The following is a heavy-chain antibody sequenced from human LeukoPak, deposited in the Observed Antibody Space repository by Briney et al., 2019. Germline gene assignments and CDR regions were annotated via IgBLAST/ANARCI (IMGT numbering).Heavy chain of an antibody. Sequence: GASVKVSCKASGGTFSSYAISWVRQAPGQGLEWMGGIIPIFGTANYAQKFQGRVTITTDESTSTAYMELSSLRSEDTAVYYCAGLEVPAANRLPGYYFDYWGQGTLVTVSS. D-gene: IGHD2-2*01. V-gene: IGHV1-69*05. CDR3: AGLEVPAANRLPGYYFDY. J-gene: IGHJ4*02. CDR1: GGTFSSYA. CDR2: IIPIFGTA.